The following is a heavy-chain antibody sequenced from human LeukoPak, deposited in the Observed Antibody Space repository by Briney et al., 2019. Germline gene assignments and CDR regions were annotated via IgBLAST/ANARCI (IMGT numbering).Heavy chain of an antibody. CDR2: ISGYNGNT. J-gene: IGHJ4*02. CDR3: ARDLKMGYSSGRYSWGTGSSNDY. D-gene: IGHD6-19*01. CDR1: GGTFSSYA. Sequence: ASVKVSCKASGGTFSSYAISWVRQAPGKGLEWMGWISGYNGNTNYAQNPQGRATMTTDTSTSTVGMELRSLRSDDTAVYYCARDLKMGYSSGRYSWGTGSSNDYWGQGTLVTVSS. V-gene: IGHV1-18*01.